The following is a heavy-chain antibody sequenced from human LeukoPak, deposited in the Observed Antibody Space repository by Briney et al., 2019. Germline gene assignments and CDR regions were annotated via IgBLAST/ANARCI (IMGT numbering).Heavy chain of an antibody. D-gene: IGHD3-22*01. Sequence: PGGSLRLSCAASGFTFSSYEMNWVRQAPGKGLEWVSYISSSGSTIYYADSVKGRFTISRDNAKNSLYLQMNSLRAEDTAVYYCARLTLSLVVIKEFDYWGQGTLVTVSS. CDR1: GFTFSSYE. CDR3: ARLTLSLVVIKEFDY. J-gene: IGHJ4*02. CDR2: ISSSGSTI. V-gene: IGHV3-48*03.